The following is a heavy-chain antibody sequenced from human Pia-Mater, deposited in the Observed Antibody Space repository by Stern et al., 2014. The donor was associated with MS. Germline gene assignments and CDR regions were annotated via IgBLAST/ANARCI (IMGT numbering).Heavy chain of an antibody. Sequence: VQLVESGAEVKKPGASVKVSCKASGYTFTGYFMHWVRQAPGQGLEWMGWINPNSGGTNYALQFQGWVTMTRDTSISTAYMELRRLKSDDTAIYYCARGGPHGDYGLWFDPWGQGTLVTVSS. CDR1: GYTFTGYF. CDR2: INPNSGGT. V-gene: IGHV1-2*04. D-gene: IGHD4-17*01. CDR3: ARGGPHGDYGLWFDP. J-gene: IGHJ5*02.